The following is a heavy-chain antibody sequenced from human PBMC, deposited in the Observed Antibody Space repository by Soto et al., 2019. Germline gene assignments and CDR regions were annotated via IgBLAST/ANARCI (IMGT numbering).Heavy chain of an antibody. J-gene: IGHJ3*02. CDR1: GGSISSYY. CDR3: AREGTVTTGRGAFDI. Sequence: SETLSLTCTVSGGSISSYYWSWIRQPPGKGLEWIGYIYYSGSTNYNPSLKSRVTISVDTSKSQFSLKLSSVTAADTAVYYCAREGTVTTGRGAFDIWGQGTMVTVSS. CDR2: IYYSGST. D-gene: IGHD4-17*01. V-gene: IGHV4-59*01.